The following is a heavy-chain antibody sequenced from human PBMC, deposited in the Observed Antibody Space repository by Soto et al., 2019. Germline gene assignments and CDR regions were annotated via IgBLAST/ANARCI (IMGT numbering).Heavy chain of an antibody. J-gene: IGHJ4*02. V-gene: IGHV2-5*02. D-gene: IGHD7-27*01. CDR2: VYWDNDR. CDR3: VHRHSHATNGGAFDY. Sequence: QVTLKESGPALVKPTQTLTLTCTFSGFSLSTSGVAVGWVRQPPGKALEWLALVYWDNDRRYSPSLKSRLAIPKDASNNQVVLPMTNMDPADTATYYCVHRHSHATNGGAFDYWGQGTLVTVSS. CDR1: GFSLSTSGVA.